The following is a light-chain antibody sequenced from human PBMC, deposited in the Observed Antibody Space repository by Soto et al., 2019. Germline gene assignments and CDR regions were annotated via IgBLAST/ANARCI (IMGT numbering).Light chain of an antibody. J-gene: IGKJ2*01. Sequence: EIALTQSPATLSLSPGERATPSGRAIRRFTAYLAWYQQRPGQAPRLLIYDASNRASGIPARFSGSGFGTDFTLTISSLEPEDFAVYYCQQRSDWPPYTFGQGTKLEIK. CDR3: QQRSDWPPYT. V-gene: IGKV3-11*01. CDR2: DAS. CDR1: RRFTAY.